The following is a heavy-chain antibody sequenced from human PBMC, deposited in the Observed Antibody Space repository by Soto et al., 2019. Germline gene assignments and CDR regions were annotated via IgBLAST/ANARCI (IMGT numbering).Heavy chain of an antibody. Sequence: SETLSLTCTVSGGSISSYYWNWIRQPPGKGLEWIGYIYHSGSTNYNPSLKSRITISVDTSKNQFSLKLSSVTAADTAVYYWARGPRWHDEYFQDWRKAIIVTVS. CDR3: ARGPRWHDEYFQD. V-gene: IGHV4-59*01. CDR2: IYHSGST. J-gene: IGHJ1*01. D-gene: IGHD4-17*01. CDR1: GGSISSYY.